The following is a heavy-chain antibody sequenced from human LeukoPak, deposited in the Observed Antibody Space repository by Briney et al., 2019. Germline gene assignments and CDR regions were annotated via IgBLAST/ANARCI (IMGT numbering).Heavy chain of an antibody. Sequence: GGSLRLSCAASGFTFTDYYMSWIRQAPGKGLEWVSYISGSGGSTYYADSVKGRFTISRDNSKNTLYLQMNSLRAEDTAVYYCASLGGYYDSSGYDPHDAFDIWGQGTMVTVSS. CDR1: GFTFTDYY. V-gene: IGHV3-23*01. CDR3: ASLGGYYDSSGYDPHDAFDI. J-gene: IGHJ3*02. D-gene: IGHD3-22*01. CDR2: ISGSGGST.